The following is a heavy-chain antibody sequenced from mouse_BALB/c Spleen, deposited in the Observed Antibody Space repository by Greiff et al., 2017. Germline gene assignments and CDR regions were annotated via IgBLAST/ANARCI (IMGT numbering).Heavy chain of an antibody. CDR3: ARGDYDYDLSYWYFDV. CDR1: GFTFSDYY. CDR2: ISDGGSYT. D-gene: IGHD2-4*01. V-gene: IGHV5-4*02. Sequence: EVQRVESGGGLVKPGGSLKLSCAASGFTFSDYYMYWVRQTPEKRLEWVATISDGGSYTYYPDSVKGRFTISRDNAKNNLYLQMSSLKSEDTAMYYCARGDYDYDLSYWYFDVWGAGTTVTVSS. J-gene: IGHJ1*01.